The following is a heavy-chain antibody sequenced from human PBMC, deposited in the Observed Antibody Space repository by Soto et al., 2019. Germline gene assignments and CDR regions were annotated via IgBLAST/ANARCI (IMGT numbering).Heavy chain of an antibody. CDR2: IKQDGSEQ. CDR1: VFSFSAYW. Sequence: EVQLVESGGGLVQPGGSLRLSCEVSVFSFSAYWMSWVRQAPGKGLEWVANIKQDGSEQYYVDSVKGRFTISRNNAKNSLYLQMNSLRAEETAVFYCARDFDVWGRGTLVTVSS. J-gene: IGHJ2*01. V-gene: IGHV3-7*01. CDR3: ARDFDV.